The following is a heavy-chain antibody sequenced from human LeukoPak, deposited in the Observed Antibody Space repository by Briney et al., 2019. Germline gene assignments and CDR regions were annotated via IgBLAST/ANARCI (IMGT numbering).Heavy chain of an antibody. CDR1: GFTFDDYG. Sequence: PGGSLRLSCAASGFTFDDYGMSWVRQAPGKGLEWVSGINWNGGSTGYADSVKGRFTISRDNAKNSLYLQMDSLRAEDTAVYYCARDYSSSWETFDYWGQGTLVTVSS. CDR3: ARDYSSSWETFDY. V-gene: IGHV3-20*04. D-gene: IGHD6-13*01. CDR2: INWNGGST. J-gene: IGHJ4*02.